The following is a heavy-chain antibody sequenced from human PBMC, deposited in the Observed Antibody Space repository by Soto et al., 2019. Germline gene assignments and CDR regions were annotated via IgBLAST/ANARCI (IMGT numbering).Heavy chain of an antibody. V-gene: IGHV4-34*01. Sequence: SETLCLTCAVYGASLSDNYCNWLRQPPGKGLEWIGEINHSGNTNYNPSLRSRVTISIDTSKNQLSLNLRSVSAADTAVYYCARARGAIDSPGQGPPVTVSS. CDR1: GASLSDNY. J-gene: IGHJ5*01. CDR2: INHSGNT. CDR3: ARARGAIDS.